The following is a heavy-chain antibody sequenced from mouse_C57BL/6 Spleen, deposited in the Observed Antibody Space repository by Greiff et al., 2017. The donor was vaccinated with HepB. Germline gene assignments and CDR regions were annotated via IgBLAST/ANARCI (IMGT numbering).Heavy chain of an antibody. Sequence: QVQLQQSGAELVKPGASVKLSCKASGYTFTSYWMQWVKQRPGQGLEWIGEIDPSDSYTNYNQKFKGKATLTVDTSSSTAYMQLSSLTSEDSAVYYCARTDYGSSPAWFAYWGQGTLVTVSA. V-gene: IGHV1-50*01. CDR1: GYTFTSYW. D-gene: IGHD1-1*01. CDR3: ARTDYGSSPAWFAY. J-gene: IGHJ3*01. CDR2: IDPSDSYT.